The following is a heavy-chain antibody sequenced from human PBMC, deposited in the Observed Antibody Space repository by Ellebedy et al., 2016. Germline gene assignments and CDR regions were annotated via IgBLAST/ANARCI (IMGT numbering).Heavy chain of an antibody. Sequence: SETLSLTCAVYGGSFSGYYWSWIRQPPGKGLEWIGEINHSGSTNYNPSLKSRVTISVDTSKNQFSLKLSSVTAADTAVYYCARAPPRRSYYMDVWGKGTTVTVSS. V-gene: IGHV4-34*01. CDR2: INHSGST. CDR3: ARAPPRRSYYMDV. J-gene: IGHJ6*03. CDR1: GGSFSGYY.